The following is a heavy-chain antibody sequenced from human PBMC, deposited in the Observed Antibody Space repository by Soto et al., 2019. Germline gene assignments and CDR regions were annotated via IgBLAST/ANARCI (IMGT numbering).Heavy chain of an antibody. CDR1: GGSVSSGSYY. D-gene: IGHD2-15*01. CDR2: IYYSGST. V-gene: IGHV4-61*01. Sequence: SETLSLTCTVSGGSVSSGSYYWSWIRQPPGKGLEWIGYIYYSGSTNYNPSLKSRVTISVDTSKNQFSLKLSSVTAADTAVYYCARDMGVAAVANDSDGMDVWGQGTTVTVSS. CDR3: ARDMGVAAVANDSDGMDV. J-gene: IGHJ6*02.